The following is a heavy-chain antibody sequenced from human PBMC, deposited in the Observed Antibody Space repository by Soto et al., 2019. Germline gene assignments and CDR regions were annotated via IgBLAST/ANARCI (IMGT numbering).Heavy chain of an antibody. CDR2: ISGSGGST. D-gene: IGHD2-21*02. V-gene: IGHV3-23*01. Sequence: PGGSLRLSCAASGFTFSSYAMSWVRQAPGKGLEWVSAISGSGGSTYYADSVKGRFTISRDNSKNTLYLQMNSLRAEDTAVYYCAKDGEAYCGGDCYSVYWGQGTLVTVSS. CDR3: AKDGEAYCGGDCYSVY. J-gene: IGHJ4*02. CDR1: GFTFSSYA.